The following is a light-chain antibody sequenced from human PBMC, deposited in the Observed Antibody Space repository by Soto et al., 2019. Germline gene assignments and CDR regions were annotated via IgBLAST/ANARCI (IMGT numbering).Light chain of an antibody. CDR1: SSDVGGYNY. CDR3: SSYTSSSTLGV. CDR2: DVS. V-gene: IGLV2-14*01. Sequence: QSVLTQPASVSGSPGHSITISCTGTSSDVGGYNYVSWYQQHPGKAPKLMIYDVSNRPSGVSNRFSGSKSGNTASLTISGLQAEDEADHYCSSYTSSSTLGVFGTGTKVTV. J-gene: IGLJ1*01.